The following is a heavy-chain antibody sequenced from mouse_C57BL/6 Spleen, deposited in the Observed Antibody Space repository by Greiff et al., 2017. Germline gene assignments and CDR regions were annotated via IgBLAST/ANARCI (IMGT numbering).Heavy chain of an antibody. V-gene: IGHV1-7*01. J-gene: IGHJ1*03. CDR2: INPSSGYT. CDR1: GYTFTSYW. CDR3: ARSPDGSDWYIDV. D-gene: IGHD1-1*01. Sequence: VKLQEPGAELAKPGASVKLSCKASGYTFTSYWMHWVKQRPGQGLEWIGDINPSSGYTKYNQKFKDKATLTADKSSSPAYMQLSSLTYEDAAVYYCARSPDGSDWYIDVWGTGTSVTVSS.